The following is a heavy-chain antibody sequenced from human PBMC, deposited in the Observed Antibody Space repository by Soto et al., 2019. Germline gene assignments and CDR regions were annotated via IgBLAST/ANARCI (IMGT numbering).Heavy chain of an antibody. D-gene: IGHD6-19*01. V-gene: IGHV4-31*03. Sequence: SETLSLTCTVSGGSISSGGYYWSWIRQHPGKGLEWIGYIYYSGSTYYNPSLKSRVTISVDTSKNQFSLKLSSVTAADTAVYNCARARVGAGTLSYSGMDAWGKGTRVTVSS. CDR2: IYYSGST. CDR1: GGSISSGGYY. J-gene: IGHJ6*04. CDR3: ARARVGAGTLSYSGMDA.